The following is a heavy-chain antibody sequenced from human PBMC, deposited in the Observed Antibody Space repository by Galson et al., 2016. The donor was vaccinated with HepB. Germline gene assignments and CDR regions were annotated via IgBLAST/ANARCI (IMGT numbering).Heavy chain of an antibody. J-gene: IGHJ6*04. V-gene: IGHV3-30-3*01. Sequence: SLRLSCAASGFTFSTYSMHWVRQAPGKGLEWVAAMSYIGSNKYFADSVKGRFSISRDNSKNILYLQMNSLRSEDTAVYYCARSRADFWSVGYYDYGMDVWGKGTTVTVSS. CDR2: MSYIGSNK. CDR3: ARSRADFWSVGYYDYGMDV. CDR1: GFTFSTYS. D-gene: IGHD3-3*01.